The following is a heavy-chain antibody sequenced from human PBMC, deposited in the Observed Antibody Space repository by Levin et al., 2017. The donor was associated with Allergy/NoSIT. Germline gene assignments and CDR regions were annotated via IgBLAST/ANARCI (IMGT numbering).Heavy chain of an antibody. V-gene: IGHV3-21*01. CDR1: GFTFSSYS. CDR3: AREGWIYYGMDV. J-gene: IGHJ6*02. Sequence: GESLKISCAASGFTFSSYSMNWVRQAPGKGLEWVSSISSSSSYIYYADSVKGRFTISRDNAKNSLYLQMNSLRAEDTAVYYCAREGWIYYGMDVWGQGTTVTVSS. CDR2: ISSSSSYI. D-gene: IGHD5-12*01.